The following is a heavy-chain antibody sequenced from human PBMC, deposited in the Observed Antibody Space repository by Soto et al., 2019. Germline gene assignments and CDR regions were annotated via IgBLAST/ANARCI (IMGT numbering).Heavy chain of an antibody. CDR2: INSDGSSK. Sequence: GGSLRLSCAASGFTFSSYWMHWVRQAPGKGLVWVSRINSDGSSKSYADSVKGRFTISRDNAKNTLYLQMNSLRAEDTAVYYCARADIVVPAATYYYMDVWGQGTTVTVSS. J-gene: IGHJ6*03. CDR1: GFTFSSYW. CDR3: ARADIVVPAATYYYMDV. V-gene: IGHV3-74*01. D-gene: IGHD2-2*01.